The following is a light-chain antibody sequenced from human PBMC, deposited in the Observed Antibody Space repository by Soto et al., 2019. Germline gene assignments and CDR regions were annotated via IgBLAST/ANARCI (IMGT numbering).Light chain of an antibody. J-gene: IGLJ1*01. CDR1: SREIGAYNY. V-gene: IGLV2-14*03. CDR3: CSYTSSSPLYV. CDR2: DVT. Sequence: QSALTQPASVSGSPGQSITISCTGTSREIGAYNYVSWYQQHPGRAPKLRIYDVTHRPAGISSRFSASKSGNTAPLTISFLQAEDAADYYCCSYTSSSPLYVFGTGTQVTVL.